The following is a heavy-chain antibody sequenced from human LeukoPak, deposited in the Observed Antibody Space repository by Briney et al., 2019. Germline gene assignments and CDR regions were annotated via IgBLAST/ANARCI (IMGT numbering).Heavy chain of an antibody. J-gene: IGHJ4*02. CDR2: IIPILGIA. D-gene: IGHD6-6*01. V-gene: IGHV1-69*04. Sequence: SVKVSCKASGGTFSSYAISWVRQAPGQGLEWMGRIIPILGIANYAQKFQGRVTITADKSTSTAYMELSSLGSEDTAVYYCARGGLGLTDIAALGYWGQGTLVTVSS. CDR3: ARGGLGLTDIAALGY. CDR1: GGTFSSYA.